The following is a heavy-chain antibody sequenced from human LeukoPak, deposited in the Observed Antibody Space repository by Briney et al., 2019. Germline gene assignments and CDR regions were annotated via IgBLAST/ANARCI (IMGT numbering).Heavy chain of an antibody. J-gene: IGHJ4*02. CDR1: GFTFSNYA. D-gene: IGHD2-15*01. CDR2: ISGDGGRT. CDR3: ATYSFYWGHDY. Sequence: PGGSLRLSCAASGFTFSNYAMSWVRQAPGKRLEWVSTISGDGGRTYYAVSVTGRFTISRDNSKNTLYLQMNTLRAEDTAIYYCATYSFYWGHDYWGQGTLVTVSS. V-gene: IGHV3-23*01.